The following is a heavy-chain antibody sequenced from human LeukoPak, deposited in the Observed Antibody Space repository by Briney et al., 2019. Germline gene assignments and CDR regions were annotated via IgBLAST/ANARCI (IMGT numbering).Heavy chain of an antibody. Sequence: PSQTLSLTCTVSGGSISSGSYYWSWIRQPAGKGLEWIGRIYTSGSTNYNPSLKSRVTISVDTSKNQFSLKLSSVTAADTAVYYCALLRRSYRGSPFDYWGQGTLVTVSS. D-gene: IGHD3-16*02. V-gene: IGHV4-61*02. CDR2: IYTSGST. J-gene: IGHJ4*02. CDR3: ALLRRSYRGSPFDY. CDR1: GGSISSGSYY.